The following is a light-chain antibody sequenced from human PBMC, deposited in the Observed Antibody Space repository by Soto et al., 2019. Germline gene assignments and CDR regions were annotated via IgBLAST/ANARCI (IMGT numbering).Light chain of an antibody. CDR3: QQSYSTPRT. CDR1: QSISSY. V-gene: IGKV1-39*01. J-gene: IGKJ1*01. CDR2: AAS. Sequence: QMTQSPSSLSASVRDRFTITCRASQSISSYLNWYQQKPGKAPKLLIYAASSLQSGVPSRFSGSGSGTDFTLTISSLQPEDFATYYCQQSYSTPRTFGPGTKVDI.